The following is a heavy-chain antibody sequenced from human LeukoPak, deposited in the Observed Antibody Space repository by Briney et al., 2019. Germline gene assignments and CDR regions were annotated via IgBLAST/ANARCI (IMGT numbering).Heavy chain of an antibody. CDR2: INHSGST. CDR3: ARVPPTYDSSGFYLDY. V-gene: IGHV4-34*01. Sequence: SETLSLTCAVYGGSFSGYYWSWIRQPPGKGLEWIGEINHSGSTNYNPSLKSRVTISVDTSKNLFSLKLSSVTAADTAVYYCARVPPTYDSSGFYLDYWGQGTLVTVSS. CDR1: GGSFSGYY. D-gene: IGHD3-22*01. J-gene: IGHJ4*02.